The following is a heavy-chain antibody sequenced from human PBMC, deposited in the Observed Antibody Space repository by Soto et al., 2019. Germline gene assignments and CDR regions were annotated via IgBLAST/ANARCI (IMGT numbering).Heavy chain of an antibody. D-gene: IGHD2-15*01. Sequence: SETLSLTCSVSGDSISSYYWSWIRQPPGKGLEWIAYIYYTGHTSYNPSLKSRVSISLDTSKNQFSLKLSSVTAADTAVYYCARTYVVSGPNSGEIGFHTRGHGITVTV. CDR3: ARTYVVSGPNSGEIGFHT. V-gene: IGHV4-59*01. J-gene: IGHJ3*02. CDR1: GDSISSYY. CDR2: IYYTGHT.